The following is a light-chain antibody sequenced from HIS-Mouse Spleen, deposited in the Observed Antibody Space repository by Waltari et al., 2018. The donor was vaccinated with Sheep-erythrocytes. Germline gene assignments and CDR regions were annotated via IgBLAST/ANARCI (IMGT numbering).Light chain of an antibody. V-gene: IGKV3-11*01. CDR3: QQRSNWYT. CDR1: QSVSSY. CDR2: DAS. J-gene: IGKJ2*01. Sequence: EIVLTQSPATLSLSPGERATLSCRASQSVSSYLAWYQQKPGQAPRPLIDDASNRATGSPARFSGSGSGTDFTLTISSLEPEDFAVYYCQQRSNWYTFGQGTKLEIK.